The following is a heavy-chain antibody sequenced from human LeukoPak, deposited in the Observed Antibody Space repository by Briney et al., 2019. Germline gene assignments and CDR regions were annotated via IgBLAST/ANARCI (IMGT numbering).Heavy chain of an antibody. Sequence: GGSLRLSCAASGFTFSNYWMSWVRQAPGKGLEWVANIKQDGSERYFVDSVKGRFTISRDNAKNSLSLQVNSLRAEDTAVYYCARDAGVYYYGSGSTSHYYYYVDVWGKGTTVTVSS. D-gene: IGHD3-10*01. CDR2: IKQDGSER. V-gene: IGHV3-7*01. CDR1: GFTFSNYW. CDR3: ARDAGVYYYGSGSTSHYYYYVDV. J-gene: IGHJ6*03.